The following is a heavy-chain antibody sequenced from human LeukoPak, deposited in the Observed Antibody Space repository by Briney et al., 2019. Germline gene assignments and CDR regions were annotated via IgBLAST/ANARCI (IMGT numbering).Heavy chain of an antibody. CDR2: IGGSGGST. J-gene: IGHJ4*02. CDR1: GFTFSSYA. D-gene: IGHD6-25*01. Sequence: PGGSLRLSCAASGFTFSSYAMSWVRQAPGKGLEWVSAIGGSGGSTYYADSVKGRFTISRDNSKNTLYLQMNSLRAEDTAVYYCAKAPRAAYYFDYWGQGTLVTVSS. V-gene: IGHV3-23*01. CDR3: AKAPRAAYYFDY.